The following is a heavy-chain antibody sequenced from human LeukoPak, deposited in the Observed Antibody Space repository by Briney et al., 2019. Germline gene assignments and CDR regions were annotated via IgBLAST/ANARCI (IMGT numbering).Heavy chain of an antibody. CDR2: ISYDGSNK. CDR3: ARAYENYYDSSGYYDY. V-gene: IGHV3-30-3*01. D-gene: IGHD3-22*01. Sequence: GGSLRLSCAASGFTFSSYWMSWVRQAPGKGLEWVAVISYDGSNKYYADSVKGRFTISRDNSKNTLYLQMNSLRAEDTAVYYCARAYENYYDSSGYYDYWGQGTLVTVSS. J-gene: IGHJ4*02. CDR1: GFTFSSYW.